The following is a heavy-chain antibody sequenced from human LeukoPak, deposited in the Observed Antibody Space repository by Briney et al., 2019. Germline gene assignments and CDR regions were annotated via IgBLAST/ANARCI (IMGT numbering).Heavy chain of an antibody. CDR2: INQDGTDK. Sequence: GGSLRLSCAASGFTFSDYYMSWIRQAPGKGLEWVANINQDGTDKYYVDSVKGRFTFSRDNAQNSLYLQMSSLRVEDTAVYYCVTYSTGLYKGLEFWGQGTQVTVSS. CDR3: VTYSTGLYKGLEF. J-gene: IGHJ4*02. V-gene: IGHV3-7*03. D-gene: IGHD2-8*02. CDR1: GFTFSDYY.